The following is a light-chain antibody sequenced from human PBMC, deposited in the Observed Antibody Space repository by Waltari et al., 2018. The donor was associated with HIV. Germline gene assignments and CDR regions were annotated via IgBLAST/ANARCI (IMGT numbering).Light chain of an antibody. J-gene: IGKJ1*01. Sequence: ITMSNFQSSLSARDGDSFTITCRASQSISSYLNWYQQKPGKAPKLLIYAASSLQSGVPSRFSGSGSGTDFTLTISSLQPEDFATYYCQQSYSTPWTFGQGTKVEIK. CDR3: QQSYSTPWT. CDR1: QSISSY. CDR2: AAS. V-gene: IGKV1-39*01.